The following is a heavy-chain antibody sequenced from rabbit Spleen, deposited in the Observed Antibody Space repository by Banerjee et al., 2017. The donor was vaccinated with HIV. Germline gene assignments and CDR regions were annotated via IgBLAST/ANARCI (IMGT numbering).Heavy chain of an antibody. CDR1: GFTISSSYY. CDR2: IDGGDGRT. CDR3: ARSYVNYVGYGYGDL. J-gene: IGHJ4*01. V-gene: IGHV1S45*01. Sequence: QEQLVESGGGLVQPGASLTLTCTASGFTISSSYYMCWVRQAPGKGPEWIACIDGGDGRTYYASWAKGRFTISKTSSTTVSLQMTSLTDADTATYFCARSYVNYVGYGYGDLWGQGTLVTVS. D-gene: IGHD6-1*01.